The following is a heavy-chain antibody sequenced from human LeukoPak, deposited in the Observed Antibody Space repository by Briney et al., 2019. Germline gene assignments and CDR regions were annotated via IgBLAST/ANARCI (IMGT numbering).Heavy chain of an antibody. Sequence: GGSLRLSCAASGFTFSSYEMNWVRQAPGKGLEWVSYISSSGSTIYYADSVKGRFTISRDNSKNTLYLQMNSLRAEDTAVYYCAKMRGYYDSSGYFDYWGQGTLVTVSS. V-gene: IGHV3-48*03. CDR1: GFTFSSYE. CDR3: AKMRGYYDSSGYFDY. D-gene: IGHD3-22*01. J-gene: IGHJ4*02. CDR2: ISSSGSTI.